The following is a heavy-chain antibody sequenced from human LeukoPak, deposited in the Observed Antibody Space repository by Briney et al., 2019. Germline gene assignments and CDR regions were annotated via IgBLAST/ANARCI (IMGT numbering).Heavy chain of an antibody. D-gene: IGHD5-18*01. CDR2: IYYSGST. J-gene: IGHJ6*03. V-gene: IGHV4-39*07. Sequence: SETLSLTCTVSGGSISSSSYYWGWIRQPPGKGLEWIGSIYYSGSTNYKSSLKSRVTISVDTSKNQFSLKLSSVTAADTAVYYCARTTEGGYSYGYFYYYYMDVWGKGTTVTVSS. CDR3: ARTTEGGYSYGYFYYYYMDV. CDR1: GGSISSSSYY.